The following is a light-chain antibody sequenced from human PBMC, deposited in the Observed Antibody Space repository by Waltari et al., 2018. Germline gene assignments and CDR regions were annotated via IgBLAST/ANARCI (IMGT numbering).Light chain of an antibody. J-gene: IGKJ2*01. CDR1: ESISTW. Sequence: DIQMTQYPSTLSTSVGDRVTITCRASESISTWVAWYQQKPGQAPKLLIYRTSNLQSGVPPRFSGSGSGTEFTLTIRSLQPGDFATYFCQQYSYFSTFGQGTKLEIK. CDR3: QQYSYFST. V-gene: IGKV1-5*03. CDR2: RTS.